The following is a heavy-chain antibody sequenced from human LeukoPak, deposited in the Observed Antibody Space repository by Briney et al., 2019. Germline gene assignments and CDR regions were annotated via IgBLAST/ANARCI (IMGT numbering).Heavy chain of an antibody. D-gene: IGHD3-10*01. CDR1: GFTFSNYG. Sequence: GGSLRLSCAASGFTFSNYGMHWVRQAPGKGLEWVALISFDGRQKYYADSVKGRFTISRDNSKSTVYLQMNSLRVEDAAVYYCSKDLTSDFGGDLDPWGQGTLVTVSS. V-gene: IGHV3-30*02. J-gene: IGHJ5*02. CDR2: ISFDGRQK. CDR3: SKDLTSDFGGDLDP.